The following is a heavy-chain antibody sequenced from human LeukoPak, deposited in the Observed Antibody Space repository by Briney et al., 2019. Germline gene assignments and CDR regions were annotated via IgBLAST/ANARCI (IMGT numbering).Heavy chain of an antibody. Sequence: VKVYCKVSGYTLTELSMHWVRQAPGKGLEWMGGFDPEDGETIYAQKFQGRVTMTEDTSTDTAYMELSSLRSEDTAVYYCAHLVPAANYFDYWGQGTLVTVSS. V-gene: IGHV1-24*01. CDR2: FDPEDGET. CDR3: AHLVPAANYFDY. J-gene: IGHJ4*02. CDR1: GYTLTELS. D-gene: IGHD2-2*01.